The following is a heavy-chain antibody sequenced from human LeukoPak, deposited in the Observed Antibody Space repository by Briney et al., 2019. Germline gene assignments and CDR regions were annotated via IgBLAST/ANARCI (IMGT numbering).Heavy chain of an antibody. CDR3: AIDPNWGTHF. CDR1: GFTFSTYT. CDR2: IGSSGGGI. Sequence: GGSLRLSCAASGFTFSTYTMYWVRHPPGKGLEWVSIIGSSGGGIHYADSVKGRFTISRDNSKNALYLQMNSLRVEDTAVYYCAIDPNWGTHFWGQGVLVTVSS. J-gene: IGHJ4*02. D-gene: IGHD7-27*01. V-gene: IGHV3-23*01.